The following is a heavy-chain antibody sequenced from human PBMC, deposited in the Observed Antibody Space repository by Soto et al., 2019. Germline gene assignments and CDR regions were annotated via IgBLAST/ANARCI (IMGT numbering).Heavy chain of an antibody. V-gene: IGHV3-74*01. CDR3: ARASADSRYYNYFSS. D-gene: IGHD3-10*01. CDR1: GFTFSSYW. Sequence: GGSLRLSCAASGFTFSSYWMHWVRQAPGKGLVWVSRINSDGSSTSYADSVKGRFTISRDNAKNTLYLQMNSLRAEDTAVYYCARASADSRYYNYFSSWGQGTTVTVSS. CDR2: INSDGSST. J-gene: IGHJ6*02.